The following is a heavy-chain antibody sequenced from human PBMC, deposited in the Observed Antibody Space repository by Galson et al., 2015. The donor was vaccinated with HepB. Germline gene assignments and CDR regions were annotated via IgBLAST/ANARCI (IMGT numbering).Heavy chain of an antibody. CDR3: VSEAFSPRHGDYLSFYYFDY. D-gene: IGHD2/OR15-2a*01. Sequence: SLRLSCAASGFTFSRDGMNWVRQAPGKGLEWLSYISRTGDTIYSADSVKGRFTISRDNAKNSLYLQMNSLRDEDTAVYYCVSEAFSPRHGDYLSFYYFDYWGQGTLVTVSS. CDR2: ISRTGDTI. CDR1: GFTFSRDG. V-gene: IGHV3-48*03. J-gene: IGHJ4*02.